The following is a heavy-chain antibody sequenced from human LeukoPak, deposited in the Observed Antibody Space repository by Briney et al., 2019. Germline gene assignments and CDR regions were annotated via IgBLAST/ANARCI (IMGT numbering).Heavy chain of an antibody. J-gene: IGHJ4*02. V-gene: IGHV1-8*01. D-gene: IGHD7-27*01. CDR2: MSPNSGNT. Sequence: ATVKVSCKASGYTFTSYDINWMRQATGQGLEWMGWMSPNSGNTGYAQKFQGRVTMTRDTSTGTAYLELSSLRSEDSAVYYCVRTPPNWGADFWGQGTLVTVSS. CDR1: GYTFTSYD. CDR3: VRTPPNWGADF.